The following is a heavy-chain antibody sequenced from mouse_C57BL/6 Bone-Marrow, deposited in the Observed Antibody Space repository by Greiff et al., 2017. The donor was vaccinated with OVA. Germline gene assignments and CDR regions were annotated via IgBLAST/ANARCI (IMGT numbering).Heavy chain of an antibody. CDR1: GYTFTNYW. CDR2: IYPGGGYT. CDR3: ARRGQLFYYAMDD. Sequence: QVHVKQSGAELVRPGTSVKMSCKASGYTFTNYWIGWAKQRPGHGLEWIGDIYPGGGYTNYNEKFKGKATLTADKSSSTAYMQFSSLTSEDSAIYYCARRGQLFYYAMDDWGQGTSGTVSS. D-gene: IGHD6-1*01. J-gene: IGHJ4*01. V-gene: IGHV1-63*01.